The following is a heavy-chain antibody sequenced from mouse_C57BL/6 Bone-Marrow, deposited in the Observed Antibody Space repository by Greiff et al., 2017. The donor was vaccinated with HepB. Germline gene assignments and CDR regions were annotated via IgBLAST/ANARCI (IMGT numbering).Heavy chain of an antibody. V-gene: IGHV5-4*01. J-gene: IGHJ3*01. Sequence: EVKLVESGGGLVKPGGSLKLSCAASGFTFSSYAMSWVRQTPEKRLEWVATISDGGSYTYYPDNVKGRFTISRDNAKNNLYLQMSHLKSEDTAMYYCARDENDGYQGPGGPWFAYWGQGTLVTVSA. CDR3: ARDENDGYQGPGGPWFAY. CDR1: GFTFSSYA. D-gene: IGHD2-3*01. CDR2: ISDGGSYT.